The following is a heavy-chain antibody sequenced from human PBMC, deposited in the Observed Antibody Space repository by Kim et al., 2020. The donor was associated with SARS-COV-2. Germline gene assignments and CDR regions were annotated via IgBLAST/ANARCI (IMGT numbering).Heavy chain of an antibody. J-gene: IGHJ4*02. CDR1: GFTFSSYA. CDR2: ISSNGGST. V-gene: IGHV3-64*01. D-gene: IGHD3-22*01. CDR3: ARGSFPYDSSGYSGQLDY. Sequence: GGSLRLSCAASGFTFSSYAMHWVRQAPGKGLEYVSAISSNGGSTYYANSVKGRFTISRDNSKNTLYLQMGSLRAEDMAVYYCARGSFPYDSSGYSGQLDYWGQGTLVTVSS.